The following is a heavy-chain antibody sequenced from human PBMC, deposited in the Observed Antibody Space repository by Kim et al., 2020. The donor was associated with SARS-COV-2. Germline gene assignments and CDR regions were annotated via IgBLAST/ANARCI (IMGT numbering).Heavy chain of an antibody. CDR3: AKDQGHAYYFDY. J-gene: IGHJ4*02. V-gene: IGHV3-23*01. Sequence: YYADSVKGRYTISRDTSKNTLYLQTNSLRAEDTAVYYCAKDQGHAYYFDYWGQGTLVTVSS.